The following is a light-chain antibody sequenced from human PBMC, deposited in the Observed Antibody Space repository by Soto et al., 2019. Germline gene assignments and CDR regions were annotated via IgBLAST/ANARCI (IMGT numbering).Light chain of an antibody. CDR1: NSNIGSNT. CDR2: SDN. J-gene: IGLJ2*01. CDR3: AAWDESLNGVV. V-gene: IGLV1-44*01. Sequence: QSVLTQPPSASGTPWQRVTISCSGDNSNIGSNTVNWYQQLPGTAPKLLIYSDNQRPSGVPDRFSGSKSGTSASLAISGLQSEDEADYYCAAWDESLNGVVFGGGTKLIVL.